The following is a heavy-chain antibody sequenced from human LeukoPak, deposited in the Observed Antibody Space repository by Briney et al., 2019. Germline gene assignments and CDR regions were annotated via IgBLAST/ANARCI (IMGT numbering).Heavy chain of an antibody. CDR3: ARGPIVVGAYYFDY. CDR2: IYCSGST. D-gene: IGHD2-21*01. CDR1: GGSLSSYY. V-gene: IGHV4-59*01. Sequence: SETLSLTCTVSGGSLSSYYWSWIRQPPGKGLEWIGYIYCSGSTNYNPSLKSRVTISVDTSKNRFSLKLSSVTAADTAVYYCARGPIVVGAYYFDYWGQGTLVTVSS. J-gene: IGHJ4*02.